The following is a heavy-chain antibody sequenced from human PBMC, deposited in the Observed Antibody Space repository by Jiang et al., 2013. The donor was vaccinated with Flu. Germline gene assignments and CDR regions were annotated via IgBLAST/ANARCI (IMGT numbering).Heavy chain of an antibody. D-gene: IGHD2-15*01. CDR2: IYYSGST. CDR1: GGSISSGDYY. CDR3: ARASDMYNYYMDV. V-gene: IGHV4-30-4*01. Sequence: TVSGGSISSGDYYWSWIRQPPGKGLEWIGYIYYSGSTYYNPSLKSRVTISVDTSKNQFSLKLSSVTAADTAVYYCARASDMYNYYMDVWGKGTTVTVSS. J-gene: IGHJ6*03.